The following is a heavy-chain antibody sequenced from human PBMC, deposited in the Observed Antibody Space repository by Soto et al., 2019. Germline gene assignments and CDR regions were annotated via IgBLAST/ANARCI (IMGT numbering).Heavy chain of an antibody. CDR1: GFTFSSYA. Sequence: GGSLRLSCAASGFTFSSYAMSWVRQAPGKGLEWVSAISGSGGSTYYTDSVKGRFTISRDNSKNTLYLQMNSLRAEDTAVYYCAKVGLEFDAFDIWGQGTMVTVSS. V-gene: IGHV3-23*01. D-gene: IGHD3-10*01. J-gene: IGHJ3*02. CDR3: AKVGLEFDAFDI. CDR2: ISGSGGST.